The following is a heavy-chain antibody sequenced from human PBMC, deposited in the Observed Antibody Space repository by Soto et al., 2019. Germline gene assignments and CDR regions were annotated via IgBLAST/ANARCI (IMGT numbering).Heavy chain of an antibody. Sequence: PGGSLRLSCAASGFTLSSYAMSWFRQAPGKGLEWVSAISGSGGGTYYADSVRGRFTISRDNPKNTLYLQMKSLRAEDTAVYYCAKGYCSSTSCYTHATGFDPWGQGTLVTVSS. CDR1: GFTLSSYA. V-gene: IGHV3-23*01. CDR3: AKGYCSSTSCYTHATGFDP. D-gene: IGHD2-2*02. J-gene: IGHJ5*02. CDR2: ISGSGGGT.